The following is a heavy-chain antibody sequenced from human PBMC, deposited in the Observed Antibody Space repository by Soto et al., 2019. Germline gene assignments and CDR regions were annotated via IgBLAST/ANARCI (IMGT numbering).Heavy chain of an antibody. CDR3: ARVSYYDFWSGYYTDAFDI. Sequence: PSETLSLTCTVSGGSISSYYWSWIRQPPGKGLEWIGHIYYSGSTNYNPSLKSRVTISVDTSKNQISLKLSSVTAADTAVYYCARVSYYDFWSGYYTDAFDIWDQGTMVTVS. D-gene: IGHD3-3*01. CDR2: IYYSGST. CDR1: GGSISSYY. J-gene: IGHJ3*02. V-gene: IGHV4-59*12.